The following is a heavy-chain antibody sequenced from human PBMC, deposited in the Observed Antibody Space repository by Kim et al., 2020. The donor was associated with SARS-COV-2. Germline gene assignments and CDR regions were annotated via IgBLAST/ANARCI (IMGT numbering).Heavy chain of an antibody. D-gene: IGHD2-21*02. CDR2: INHSGST. CDR1: GGSFSGYY. Sequence: SETLSLTCAVYGGSFSGYYWSWIRQPPGKGLEWIGEINHSGSTNYNPSLKSRVTISVDTSKNQFSLKLSSVTAADTAVYYCARVHGTAPINWFDPWGQGTLVTVSS. J-gene: IGHJ5*02. V-gene: IGHV4-34*01. CDR3: ARVHGTAPINWFDP.